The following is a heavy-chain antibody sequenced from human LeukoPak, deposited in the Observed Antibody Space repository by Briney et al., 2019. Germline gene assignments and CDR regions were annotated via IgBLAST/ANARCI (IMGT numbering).Heavy chain of an antibody. CDR1: GFTFSSYA. V-gene: IGHV3-23*01. CDR2: ISDSGDYT. Sequence: GGPLTLSCAGSGFTFSSYAMSWVRQAPGQGLEWVSVISDSGDYTSYADSVRGRFTISRDNSRNTLYLQMIGLRPEDTAVYYCAKDTSIGKYCTNGVCSPFDYWGQGTLVTVSS. D-gene: IGHD2-8*01. J-gene: IGHJ4*02. CDR3: AKDTSIGKYCTNGVCSPFDY.